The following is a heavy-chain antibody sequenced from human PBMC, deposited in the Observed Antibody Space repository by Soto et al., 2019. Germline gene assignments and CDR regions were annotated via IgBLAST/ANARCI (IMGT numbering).Heavy chain of an antibody. V-gene: IGHV3-7*03. CDR1: EFSISPYW. CDR3: VSDGDVCSGSDCFRHCKH. CDR2: IKEDGSAA. J-gene: IGHJ4*02. D-gene: IGHD5-12*01. Sequence: EVQLVESGGDLVQPGGSLRLSCVASEFSISPYWMSWVRQAPGKGLEWVANIKEDGSAARYVDSARDRFLISRDNTKNSLYLQMTNWRAEDTAIYYCVSDGDVCSGSDCFRHCKHWGRGTRVTVSS.